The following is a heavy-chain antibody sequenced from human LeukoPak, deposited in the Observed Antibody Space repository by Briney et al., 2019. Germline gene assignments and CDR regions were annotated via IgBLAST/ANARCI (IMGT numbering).Heavy chain of an antibody. CDR2: IHFSGST. J-gene: IGHJ4*02. Sequence: SETLSLTCTVSDASISGYYWSWIRQPPGKGLEWIGSIHFSGSTNYNPSLRSRVTISVDTSKNQLSLKLSSVTAADTAVYYCARLYSGTRPPDYWGQGTLVTVSS. CDR3: ARLYSGTRPPDY. V-gene: IGHV4-59*08. D-gene: IGHD3-10*01. CDR1: DASISGYY.